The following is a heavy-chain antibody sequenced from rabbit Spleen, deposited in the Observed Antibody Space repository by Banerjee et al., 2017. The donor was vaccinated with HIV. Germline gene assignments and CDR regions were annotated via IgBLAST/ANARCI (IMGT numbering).Heavy chain of an antibody. V-gene: IGHV1S40*01. J-gene: IGHJ6*01. CDR1: GVSFSFNNY. D-gene: IGHD8-1*01. CDR2: IDVGSSDFT. Sequence: QSLEESGGGLVQPGGSLTLSCKASGVSFSFNNYMCWVRQAPGKGLEWIGCIDVGSSDFTYFAAWAKGRFTISKASSTSVTLQMTSLTAADTATYFCARDAATSFSSYGMDLWGPGTLVTVS. CDR3: ARDAATSFSSYGMDL.